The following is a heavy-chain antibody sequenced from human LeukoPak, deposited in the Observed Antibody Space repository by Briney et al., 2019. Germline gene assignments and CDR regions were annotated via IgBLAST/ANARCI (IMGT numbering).Heavy chain of an antibody. CDR2: ISVYNGNT. D-gene: IGHD3-9*01. CDR1: GYTFTSYG. CDR3: ARAHQEDYDILNYYGMDV. V-gene: IGHV1-18*01. J-gene: IGHJ6*02. Sequence: ASVKVSCKASGYTFTSYGISWVRQAPGQGLEWMGWISVYNGNTNYAQKLQGRVTMTTDTSTSTAYMELRSLRSDDTAVYYCARAHQEDYDILNYYGMDVWGQGTTVTVSS.